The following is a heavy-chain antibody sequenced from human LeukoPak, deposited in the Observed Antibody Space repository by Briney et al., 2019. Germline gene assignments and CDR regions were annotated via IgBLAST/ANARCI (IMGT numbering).Heavy chain of an antibody. Sequence: PGGSLRLSCAASGFTFSDHYMTWIRQAPGKGLEWVSHITNSGRDADYSDSVRGRFTTSRDNAKNSLYLQMNSLRPEDTAIYYCGRGHFGLDVWGKGTTVTVSS. CDR3: GRGHFGLDV. CDR2: ITNSGRDA. J-gene: IGHJ6*04. CDR1: GFTFSDHY. V-gene: IGHV3-11*06.